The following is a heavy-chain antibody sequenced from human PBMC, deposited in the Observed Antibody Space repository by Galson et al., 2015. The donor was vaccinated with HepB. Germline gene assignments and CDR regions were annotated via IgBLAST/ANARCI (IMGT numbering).Heavy chain of an antibody. CDR1: GFTFSSYT. CDR3: ARDPYDSTPLDY. Sequence: SLRLSCAASGFTFSSYTMNWVRQAPGKGLEWVSSVSSSSNYIYYADSVTGRSTTSRDNAKNSLYLQMNSLRVEDTAVYYCARDPYDSTPLDYWGQGTLVTVSS. CDR2: VSSSSNYI. V-gene: IGHV3-21*04. D-gene: IGHD5-12*01. J-gene: IGHJ4*02.